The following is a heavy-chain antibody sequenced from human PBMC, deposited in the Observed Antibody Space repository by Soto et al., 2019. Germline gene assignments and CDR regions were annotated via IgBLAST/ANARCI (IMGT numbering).Heavy chain of an antibody. CDR1: GFTFSSYG. V-gene: IGHV3-33*01. CDR3: AREGDSSSYTADAFDI. D-gene: IGHD6-13*01. Sequence: QVQLVESGGGVVQPGRSLRLSCAASGFTFSSYGMHWVRQAPGKGLEWVAVIWYDGSNKYYADSVKGRFTISRDNSKTALYLQMNSLRAEDTAVYYCAREGDSSSYTADAFDIWGQGTMVTVSS. CDR2: IWYDGSNK. J-gene: IGHJ3*02.